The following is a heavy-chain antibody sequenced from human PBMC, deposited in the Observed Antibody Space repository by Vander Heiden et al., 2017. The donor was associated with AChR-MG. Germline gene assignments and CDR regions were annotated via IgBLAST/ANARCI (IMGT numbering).Heavy chain of an antibody. Sequence: QVQLQQWGAGLLKPSETLSLTCAVYGGSFSGYYRGWIRQPPGKGLEWIGEINHSGSTNYNPSLKSRVTISVDTSKNQFSLKLSSVTAADTAVYYCARGRLLERSVVVITMRAFDIWGQGTMVTVSS. CDR3: ARGRLLERSVVVITMRAFDI. D-gene: IGHD3-22*01. J-gene: IGHJ3*02. CDR1: GGSFSGYY. V-gene: IGHV4-34*01. CDR2: INHSGST.